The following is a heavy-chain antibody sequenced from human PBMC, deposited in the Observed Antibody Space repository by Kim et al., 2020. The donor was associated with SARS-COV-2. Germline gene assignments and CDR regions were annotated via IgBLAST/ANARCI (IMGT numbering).Heavy chain of an antibody. CDR1: GFILSNHG. J-gene: IGHJ5*02. CDR3: AKSGWLPLS. CDR2: ISGDGNT. Sequence: GGSLRLSCAASGFILSNHGMNWVRQAPGKGLEWVSGISGDGNTHYADFVKGRFTIPRDISKSTLYLQMNSLRAEDTAVHYCAKSGWLPLSWGQGTLVTVSS. D-gene: IGHD6-19*01. V-gene: IGHV3-23*01.